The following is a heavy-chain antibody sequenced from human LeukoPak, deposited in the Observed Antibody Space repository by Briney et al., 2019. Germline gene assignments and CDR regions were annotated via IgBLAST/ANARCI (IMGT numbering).Heavy chain of an antibody. J-gene: IGHJ4*02. CDR2: IHHSGTT. D-gene: IGHD1-26*01. Sequence: SETLSLTCTVSGGSVSRGSYYWSWTRQPPGKGLEWIGYIHHSGTTNYSPSLKSRVTISVDMSKNQFFLNLTSVTAANTAVYYCARGRLGATYWGQGTLVTVSS. V-gene: IGHV4-61*01. CDR1: GGSVSRGSYY. CDR3: ARGRLGATY.